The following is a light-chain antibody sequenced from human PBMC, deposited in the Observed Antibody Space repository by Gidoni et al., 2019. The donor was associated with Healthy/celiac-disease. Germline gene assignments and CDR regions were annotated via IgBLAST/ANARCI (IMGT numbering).Light chain of an antibody. J-gene: IGLJ1*01. Sequence: QSALTQPASVSGSPGPSITISCTGTSSDVGGYNYVSWYQQPPGKAPKLMIYEVSNRPSGVSNRFSGSKSGNTASLTISGLQAEDEADYYCSSYTSSSTGVFGTGTKVTVL. CDR2: EVS. CDR3: SSYTSSSTGV. V-gene: IGLV2-14*01. CDR1: SSDVGGYNY.